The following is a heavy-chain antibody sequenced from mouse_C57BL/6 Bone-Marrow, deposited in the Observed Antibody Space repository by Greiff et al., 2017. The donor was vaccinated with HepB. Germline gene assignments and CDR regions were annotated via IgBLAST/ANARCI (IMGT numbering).Heavy chain of an antibody. V-gene: IGHV5-17*01. Sequence: EVHLVESGGGLVKPGGSLKLSCAASGFTFSDYGMYWVRQAPDKGLEWVAYISSGSSTIYYADTVKSRFTISRDNAKNTLFLQMTSLRSEDTAMYYCANLLSYDMDYWGQGTSVTVSS. D-gene: IGHD2-10*01. CDR2: ISSGSSTI. CDR1: GFTFSDYG. J-gene: IGHJ4*01. CDR3: ANLLSYDMDY.